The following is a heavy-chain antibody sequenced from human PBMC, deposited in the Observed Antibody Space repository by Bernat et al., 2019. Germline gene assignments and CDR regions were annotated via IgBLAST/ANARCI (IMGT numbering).Heavy chain of an antibody. J-gene: IGHJ6*03. Sequence: VQLVESGGGLVKPGGSLRLSCAASGFTFSNAWMSWVRQAPGKGLEWLSYISSSSSYTNYTDSVKGRFTISRDNAKNSLYLQMNSLRAEDTAVYYCARGTSTSAPYMDVWGKGTTVTVSS. V-gene: IGHV3-11*05. CDR1: GFTFSNAW. CDR2: ISSSSSYT. CDR3: ARGTSTSAPYMDV.